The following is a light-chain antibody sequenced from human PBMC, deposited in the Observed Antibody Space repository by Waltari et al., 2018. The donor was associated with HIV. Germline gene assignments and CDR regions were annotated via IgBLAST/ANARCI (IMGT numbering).Light chain of an antibody. J-gene: IGKJ1*01. CDR3: QQYGSSPPWT. Sequence: EVVLTQSPDTLSLSPGERATLSCWASQSVSSIYLAWYQQKPGQAPRVLIYGASSRAAGIPDRFSGSGSGTDYTLTITRLEPEDFAVYYCQQYGSSPPWTFGQGTKVEI. CDR1: QSVSSIY. V-gene: IGKV3-20*01. CDR2: GAS.